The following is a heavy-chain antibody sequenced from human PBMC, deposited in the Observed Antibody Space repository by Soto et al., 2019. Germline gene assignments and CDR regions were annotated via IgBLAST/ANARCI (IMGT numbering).Heavy chain of an antibody. V-gene: IGHV4-4*02. Sequence: ASETLSLSWGVAGGSSSSSDGWSWVRQPPGKGLEWIGEIYHSGSTNYNPSLKSRVTISVDKSKNQFSLKLSSVTAADTAVYYCARVGFDYYDSSGSGRIDYWGQGTLVTVSS. D-gene: IGHD3-22*01. CDR1: GGSSSSSDG. J-gene: IGHJ4*02. CDR3: ARVGFDYYDSSGSGRIDY. CDR2: IYHSGST.